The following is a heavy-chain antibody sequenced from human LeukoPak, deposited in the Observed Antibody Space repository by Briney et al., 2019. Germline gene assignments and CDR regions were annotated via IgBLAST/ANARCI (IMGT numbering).Heavy chain of an antibody. CDR1: GHTFTSYD. V-gene: IGHV1-8*01. Sequence: GASVKVSCKASGHTFTSYDINWVRQATGQGLEWMGWMNPNSGNTGYAQKFQGRVTMTRNTSISTAYMELSSLRSEDTAVYYCARGRTGYDFWSGYSNGDAFDIWGQGTMVTVSS. D-gene: IGHD3-3*01. CDR2: MNPNSGNT. J-gene: IGHJ3*02. CDR3: ARGRTGYDFWSGYSNGDAFDI.